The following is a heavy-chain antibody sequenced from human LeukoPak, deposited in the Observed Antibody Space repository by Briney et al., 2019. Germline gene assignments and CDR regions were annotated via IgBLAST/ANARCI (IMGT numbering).Heavy chain of an antibody. CDR1: GFTFTSSA. D-gene: IGHD1-7*01. CDR3: AAAPSITGTTSWYYYGMDV. CDR2: IVVGSGNT. V-gene: IGHV1-58*02. J-gene: IGHJ6*02. Sequence: SVKVSCKASGFTFTSSAMQWVRQARGQCLEWIGWIVVGSGNTNCAQKFQERVTITRDMSTSTAYMELSSLRSEDTAVYYCAAAPSITGTTSWYYYGMDVWGQGTTVTVSS.